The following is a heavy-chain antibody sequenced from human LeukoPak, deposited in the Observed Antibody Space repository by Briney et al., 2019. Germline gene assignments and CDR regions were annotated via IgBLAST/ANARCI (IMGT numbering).Heavy chain of an antibody. CDR1: GGTFSSYA. CDR2: IIPIFGTA. Sequence: SVKVSCKASGGTFSSYAISWERQAPGQGLEWMGGIIPIFGTANYAQKFQGRVTITADESTSTAYMERSSLRSEDTAVYYCARGIGYGNFDYWGQGTLVTVSS. J-gene: IGHJ4*02. V-gene: IGHV1-69*01. D-gene: IGHD5-18*01. CDR3: ARGIGYGNFDY.